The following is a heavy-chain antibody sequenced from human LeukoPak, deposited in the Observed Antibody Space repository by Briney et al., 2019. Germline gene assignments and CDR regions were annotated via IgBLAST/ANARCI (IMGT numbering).Heavy chain of an antibody. D-gene: IGHD3-22*01. V-gene: IGHV5-51*01. J-gene: IGHJ4*02. CDR2: IYPGDSDT. CDR1: GYSFTTYW. Sequence: GESLQISCKGSGYSFTTYWIGWVRQLPGKGLEWMGIIYPGDSDTRYSPSFQGQVTISADKSISTAYLQWSSLKASDTAIYYCARPPNYYDSGGGFDYWGQGTLVTVSS. CDR3: ARPPNYYDSGGGFDY.